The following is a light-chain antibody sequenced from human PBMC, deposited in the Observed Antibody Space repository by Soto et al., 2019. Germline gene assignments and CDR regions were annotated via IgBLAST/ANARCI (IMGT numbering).Light chain of an antibody. Sequence: QSVLTQPRSVSAAPGQTVTISCSGSGSNIGSNSVSWYQQVPGTAPKLLLYDNNKRPSGIPDRFFGSKSGTSATLGIAGLQTADEADYYCGTWESYLSVGVFGGGTKVTVL. CDR1: GSNIGSNS. J-gene: IGLJ3*02. V-gene: IGLV1-51*01. CDR2: DNN. CDR3: GTWESYLSVGV.